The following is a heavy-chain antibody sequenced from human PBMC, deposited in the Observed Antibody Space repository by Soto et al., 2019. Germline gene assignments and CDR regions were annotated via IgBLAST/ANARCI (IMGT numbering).Heavy chain of an antibody. V-gene: IGHV3-30*18. D-gene: IGHD3-3*01. CDR3: ANDGITIFGVVTEPYDY. CDR1: GFTFSSYG. J-gene: IGHJ4*02. CDR2: ISYDGSNK. Sequence: GGSLRLSCAASGFTFSSYGMHWVRQAPGKGLEWVAVISYDGSNKYYADSVKGRFTISRDNSKNTLYLQMNSLRAEDTAVYYCANDGITIFGVVTEPYDYWGQGTLVTVSS.